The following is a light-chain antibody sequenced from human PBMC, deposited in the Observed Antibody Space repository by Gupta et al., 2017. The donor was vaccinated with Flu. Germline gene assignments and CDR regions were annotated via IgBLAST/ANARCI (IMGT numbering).Light chain of an antibody. Sequence: GQSVTITCTGTSSDIGNYNYGSWYQQHPGKDRKLMIVEGKERPAGVPDRFSASKSGNTASLTVAGSEAEDEDDYFCGADGNTRRFGGGTKLTV. CDR3: GADGNTRR. J-gene: IGLJ2*01. V-gene: IGLV2-8*01. CDR1: SSDIGNYNY. CDR2: EGK.